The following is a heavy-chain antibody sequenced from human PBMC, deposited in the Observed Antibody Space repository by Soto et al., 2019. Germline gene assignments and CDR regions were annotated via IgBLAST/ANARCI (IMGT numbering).Heavy chain of an antibody. CDR2: IYYSGST. Sequence: QVQLQESGPGLVKPSQTLSLTCTVSGGSISSGGYYWSWIRQHPGKGLEWIGYIYYSGSTYYNPSLKSRVTISXXTXKXXFSLKLSSVTAADTAVYYCARDYGSGSYYTGWFDPWGQGTLVTVSS. J-gene: IGHJ5*02. CDR1: GGSISSGGYY. CDR3: ARDYGSGSYYTGWFDP. D-gene: IGHD3-10*01. V-gene: IGHV4-31*03.